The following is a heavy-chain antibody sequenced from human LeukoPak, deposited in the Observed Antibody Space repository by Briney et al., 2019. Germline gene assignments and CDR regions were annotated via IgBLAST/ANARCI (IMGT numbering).Heavy chain of an antibody. CDR3: AKESTYVPHSSGYP. CDR2: ISGSGGST. V-gene: IGHV3-23*01. Sequence: PGGTLRLSCSASGFRLSSYGMSWVRQAPGKGLEWVSAISGSGGSTYYADSVKGRFTISRDNSKNTLYLQMNSLRAEDTAVYYCAKESTYVPHSSGYPCGQGTLVTVSS. J-gene: IGHJ5*02. CDR1: GFRLSSYG. D-gene: IGHD3-22*01.